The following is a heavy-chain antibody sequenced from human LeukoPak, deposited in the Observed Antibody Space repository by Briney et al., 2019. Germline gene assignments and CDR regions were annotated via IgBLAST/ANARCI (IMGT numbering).Heavy chain of an antibody. CDR1: CYSISRVYY. V-gene: IGHV4-38-2*01. D-gene: IGHD3-9*01. J-gene: IGHJ5*02. Sequence: SETLSLTRAVSCYSISRVYYWGWVRHAPGKGLECGGSIYHSGCSYYNPSLTSRVTISVDTAKNQFSLKLSSVTAADTAVYYCARAPPYYDILTGYYPNWFDPWGQGTLVTVSS. CDR2: IYHSGCS. CDR3: ARAPPYYDILTGYYPNWFDP.